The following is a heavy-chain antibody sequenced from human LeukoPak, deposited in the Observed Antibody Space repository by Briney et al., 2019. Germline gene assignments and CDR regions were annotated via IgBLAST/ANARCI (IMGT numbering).Heavy chain of an antibody. J-gene: IGHJ4*02. CDR3: ARVGIAAAGIE. Sequence: PSETLSLTCTVSGNSISSGYYWGWIRQPPGKGLEWIGSMYHSGSTYYNASLKSRVTISVDTSKNQSSLKLSSVTAADMAVYYCARVGIAAAGIEWGQGTLVTVSS. CDR2: MYHSGST. CDR1: GNSISSGYY. V-gene: IGHV4-38-2*02. D-gene: IGHD6-13*01.